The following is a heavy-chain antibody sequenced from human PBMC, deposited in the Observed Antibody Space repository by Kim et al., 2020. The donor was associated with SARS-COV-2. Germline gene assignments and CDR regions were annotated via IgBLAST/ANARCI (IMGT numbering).Heavy chain of an antibody. CDR3: ARTHYGDSEYFQH. CDR2: IYYSGST. V-gene: IGHV4-39*01. CDR1: GGSISSSSYY. J-gene: IGHJ1*01. Sequence: SETLSLTCTVSGGSISSSSYYWGWIRQPPGKGLEWIGSIYYSGSTYYNPSLKSRVTISVDTSKNQFSLKLSSVTAADTAVYYCARTHYGDSEYFQHWGQGTLVTVSS. D-gene: IGHD4-17*01.